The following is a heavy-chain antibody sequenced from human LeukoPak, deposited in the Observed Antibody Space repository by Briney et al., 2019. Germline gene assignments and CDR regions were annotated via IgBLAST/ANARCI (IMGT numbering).Heavy chain of an antibody. CDR1: GFTFSSYA. J-gene: IGHJ4*02. D-gene: IGHD6-13*01. CDR2: LSGSGLSK. CDR3: AKGISPSSSWTFDY. V-gene: IGHV3-23*01. Sequence: GGSLRLSCAASGFTFSSYAMNWVRQAPGKGLQWVSALSGSGLSKYYADPVKGRFTISRDNSKNTLYLQMNSLRAEDTAIYYCAKGISPSSSWTFDYWGQGTLVTVSS.